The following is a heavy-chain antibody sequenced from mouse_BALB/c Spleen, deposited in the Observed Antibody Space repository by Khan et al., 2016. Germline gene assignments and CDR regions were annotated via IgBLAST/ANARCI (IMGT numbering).Heavy chain of an antibody. Sequence: QVTLKESGPGILQPSQTPSLTCSFSGFSLSTSGMGVSWIRQPSGKGLEWLAHIYWEDDKRYNPSLKSRLTIPKDTSSNQVFLKITSVDTADTATYYCAADGSFAYWGQGTLVTVSA. CDR3: AADGSFAY. D-gene: IGHD2-3*01. V-gene: IGHV8-12*01. CDR1: GFSLSTSGMG. J-gene: IGHJ3*01. CDR2: IYWEDDK.